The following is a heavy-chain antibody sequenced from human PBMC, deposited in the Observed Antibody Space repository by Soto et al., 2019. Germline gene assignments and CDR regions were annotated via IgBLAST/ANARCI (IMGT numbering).Heavy chain of an antibody. J-gene: IGHJ5*02. D-gene: IGHD3-16*02. CDR3: ARGYTVPGYNWFDP. Sequence: SETLSLTCTVSGGSISSYYWSWIRQPPGKGLEWIGYIYYSGSTNYNPSLKSRVTISVDTSKNQFSLKLSSVTAADTAVYYCARGYTVPGYNWFDPWGQGTLVTVSS. CDR2: IYYSGST. CDR1: GGSISSYY. V-gene: IGHV4-59*01.